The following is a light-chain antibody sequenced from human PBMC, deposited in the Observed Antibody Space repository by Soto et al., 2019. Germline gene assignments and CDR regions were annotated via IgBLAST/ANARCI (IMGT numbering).Light chain of an antibody. CDR2: LNSDGSH. CDR1: SGHSSYA. J-gene: IGLJ2*01. Sequence: QLVLTQSPSASASLGASVKLTCTLSSGHSSYAIAWHQQQPEKGPRYLMKLNSDGSHSKGDGIPDRFSGSSSGAERYLTISSLQSEDEADYYCQTWGTGSRHVVFGGGTKLTVL. V-gene: IGLV4-69*01. CDR3: QTWGTGSRHVV.